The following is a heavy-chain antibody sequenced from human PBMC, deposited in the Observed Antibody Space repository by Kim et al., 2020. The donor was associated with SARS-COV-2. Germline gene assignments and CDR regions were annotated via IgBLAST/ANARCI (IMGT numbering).Heavy chain of an antibody. Sequence: YYADSGEGRITSSRENSKNSLYLQMTSLRAEDTAVYYCARDLEGIGWFDPWGQGTLVTVSS. J-gene: IGHJ5*02. CDR3: ARDLEGIGWFDP. V-gene: IGHV3-21*01. D-gene: IGHD1-1*01.